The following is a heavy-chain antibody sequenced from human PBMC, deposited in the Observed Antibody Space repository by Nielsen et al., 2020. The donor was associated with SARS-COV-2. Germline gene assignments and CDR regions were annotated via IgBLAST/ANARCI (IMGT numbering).Heavy chain of an antibody. V-gene: IGHV4-61*01. CDR3: ARSGYYYGSGDDSFDI. Sequence: SETLSLTCIVSGGSISTGSHYWSWIRQPPGKGLEWIGYIFYKGNTNYNPSLKSRVTISVDTSKNQFSLKLSSVTAADTAVYYCARSGYYYGSGDDSFDIWGQGAMVTVSS. D-gene: IGHD3-10*01. CDR2: IFYKGNT. CDR1: GGSISTGSHY. J-gene: IGHJ3*02.